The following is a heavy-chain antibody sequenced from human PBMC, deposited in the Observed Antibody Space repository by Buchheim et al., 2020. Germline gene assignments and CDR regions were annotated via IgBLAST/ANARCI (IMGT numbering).Heavy chain of an antibody. CDR1: GFTFSNYN. CDR2: ISGGGDTT. V-gene: IGHV3-23*01. J-gene: IGHJ4*02. Sequence: EVQLLESGGGLVQPGGSLRLSCAASGFTFSNYNMIWVRQAPGKGLEWVSEISGGGDTTYYVDSVKGRFTISRDNSKNILYFQMNSLRAEDTAVYYCAKVLAGVGFDYWGQGTL. D-gene: IGHD3-9*01. CDR3: AKVLAGVGFDY.